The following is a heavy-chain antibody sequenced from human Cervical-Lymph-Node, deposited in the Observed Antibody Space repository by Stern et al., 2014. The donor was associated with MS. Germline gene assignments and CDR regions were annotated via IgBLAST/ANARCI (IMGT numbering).Heavy chain of an antibody. Sequence: QVQLVQSGGGLVQPGGSLRLSCAASGFIFSSYAMHWVRQAPGKGLDWVAFLSNEGSKQFYADSVKGRFTISRDNSNNTLYLQMNSLRPEDTAVYYCARDTCRGGGCYFRYWGQGILITVSS. CDR1: GFIFSSYA. CDR2: LSNEGSKQ. V-gene: IGHV3-30-3*01. J-gene: IGHJ4*02. CDR3: ARDTCRGGGCYFRY. D-gene: IGHD2-15*01.